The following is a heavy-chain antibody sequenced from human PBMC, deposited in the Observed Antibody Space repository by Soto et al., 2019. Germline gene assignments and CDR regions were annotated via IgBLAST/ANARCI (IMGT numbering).Heavy chain of an antibody. J-gene: IGHJ3*02. CDR2: INHSGST. V-gene: IGHV4-34*01. CDR3: ARAGYCSGGSCYFFDI. Sequence: SETLSLTCAVYGGSFSGCYWSWIRQPPGKGLEWIGEINHSGSTNYNPSLKSRVTISVDTSKNQFSLKLSSVTAADTAVYYCARAGYCSGGSCYFFDIWGQGTMVTVSS. D-gene: IGHD2-15*01. CDR1: GGSFSGCY.